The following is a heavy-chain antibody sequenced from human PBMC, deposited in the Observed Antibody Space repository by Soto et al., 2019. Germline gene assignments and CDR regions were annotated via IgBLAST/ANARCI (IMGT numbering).Heavy chain of an antibody. V-gene: IGHV4-30-2*01. CDR2: IYHSGST. J-gene: IGHJ5*02. D-gene: IGHD3-9*01. Sequence: SETLSLTCAVSGGSISSGGYSWSWIRQPPGKGLEWIGYIYHSGSTYYNPSLKSRVTISVDRSKNQFSLKLSSVTAADTAVYYCARATLTGYRPRPWFDPWGQGTLVTVSS. CDR3: ARATLTGYRPRPWFDP. CDR1: GGSISSGGYS.